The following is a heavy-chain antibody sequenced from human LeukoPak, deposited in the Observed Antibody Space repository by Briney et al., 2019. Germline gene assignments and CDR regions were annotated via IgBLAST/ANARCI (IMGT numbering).Heavy chain of an antibody. V-gene: IGHV3-7*01. Sequence: PGGSLRLSCAASGFTFSSYWMSWVRQAPGKGLEWVANIKQDGSEKYYVDSVKGRFTISRDNAKNSLYLQMGSLRAEDMAVYYCARASYDYVWGSYPDYWGQGTLVTVSS. J-gene: IGHJ4*02. D-gene: IGHD3-16*02. CDR1: GFTFSSYW. CDR3: ARASYDYVWGSYPDY. CDR2: IKQDGSEK.